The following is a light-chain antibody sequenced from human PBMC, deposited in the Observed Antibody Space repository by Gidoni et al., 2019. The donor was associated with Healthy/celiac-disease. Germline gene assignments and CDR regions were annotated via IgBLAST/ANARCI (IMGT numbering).Light chain of an antibody. CDR1: QSVCSY. V-gene: IGKV3-11*01. Sequence: IVFTQSPATLSLSPGERATLSCRASQSVCSYLAWYQQKPGQAPRLLIYDASNRATGIPARFSGSGSGTDFTLTISSLEPEDFAVYYCQQRSNWPLDFGGGTKVEIK. CDR3: QQRSNWPLD. J-gene: IGKJ4*01. CDR2: DAS.